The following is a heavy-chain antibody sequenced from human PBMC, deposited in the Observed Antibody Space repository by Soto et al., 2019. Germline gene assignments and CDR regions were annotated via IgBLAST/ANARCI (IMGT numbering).Heavy chain of an antibody. J-gene: IGHJ4*02. CDR1: GFTVDDYA. Sequence: GGSLKLSCVASGFTVDDYAMHWVRQAPGKGLEWVSGISANGDNVDYADSVKGRFTVSRDNAKNSLFLQMNSLRPEDTALYYCAKDMKWGGMTTIHYFDSWGQGT. CDR3: AKDMKWGGMTTIHYFDS. V-gene: IGHV3-9*01. D-gene: IGHD4-17*01. CDR2: ISANGDNV.